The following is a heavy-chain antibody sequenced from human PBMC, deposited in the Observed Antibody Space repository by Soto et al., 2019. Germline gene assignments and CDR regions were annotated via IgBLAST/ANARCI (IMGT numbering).Heavy chain of an antibody. CDR1: GFTFSSYA. CDR2: ISGTGGST. Sequence: EVQLLESGGGLVQPGGSLRLSCAASGFTFSSYAMSWVRQAPGKGLEWVSSISGTGGSTYYADPVKGRFTISRDNSKNTLYLQMNSLRAEDTAVYYCAKEQVRRYNYYGMDDWGQGTTVTVPS. J-gene: IGHJ6*02. V-gene: IGHV3-23*01. CDR3: AKEQVRRYNYYGMDD.